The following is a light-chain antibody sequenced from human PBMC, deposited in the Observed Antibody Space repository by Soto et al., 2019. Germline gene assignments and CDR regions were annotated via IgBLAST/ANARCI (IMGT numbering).Light chain of an antibody. V-gene: IGKV3-15*01. CDR3: QQYNNWPPRT. CDR1: QSISNS. J-gene: IGKJ2*01. CDR2: GAS. Sequence: EIVMTQSPATLSVSPGERATLSCRASQSISNSLAWYQQKPGQAPSLLIYGASTRATGIPARFSGSGSGTEFTLTISSLQSEDSAVYYCQQYNNWPPRTVGQGTKLEIK.